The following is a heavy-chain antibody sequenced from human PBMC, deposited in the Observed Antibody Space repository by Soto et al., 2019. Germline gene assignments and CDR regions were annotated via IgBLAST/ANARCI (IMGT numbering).Heavy chain of an antibody. D-gene: IGHD3-3*01. CDR3: ARRYYDFWSGYYTY. V-gene: IGHV4-59*12. Sequence: SETLSLTCTVSGGSISSYYWSWIRQPPGKGLEWIGYIYYSGSPNYNPSLKSRVTISVDTSKNQFSLKLSSVTAEDTAVYYCARRYYDFWSGYYTYWGQGTLVTVSS. CDR1: GGSISSYY. J-gene: IGHJ4*02. CDR2: IYYSGSP.